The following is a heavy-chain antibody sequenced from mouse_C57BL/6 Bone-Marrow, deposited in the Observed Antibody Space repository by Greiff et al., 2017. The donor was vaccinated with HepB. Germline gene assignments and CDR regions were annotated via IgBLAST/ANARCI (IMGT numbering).Heavy chain of an antibody. V-gene: IGHV1-81*01. CDR1: GYTFTSYG. CDR2: IYPRSGNT. CDR3: ARAYYGSRYGFDY. J-gene: IGHJ3*01. Sequence: QVQLQQSGAELARPGASVKLSCKASGYTFTSYGISWVKQRTGQGLEWIGEIYPRSGNTYYNEKFKGKATLSTDKSSSTAYMELRSLTSEDSAVYYCARAYYGSRYGFDYWGQGTLVTVSA. D-gene: IGHD1-1*01.